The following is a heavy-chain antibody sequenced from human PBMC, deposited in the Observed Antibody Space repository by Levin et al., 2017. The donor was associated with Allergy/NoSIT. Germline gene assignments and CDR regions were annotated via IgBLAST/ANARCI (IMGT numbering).Heavy chain of an antibody. CDR2: ISTSSNYI. CDR1: GFTFSNYA. CDR3: ARTPGGVVAGQL. D-gene: IGHD6-19*01. J-gene: IGHJ4*02. V-gene: IGHV3-21*01. Sequence: ASVKVSCAASGFTFSNYAMNWVRQAPGKGLEWVSSISTSSNYIYYADSVKGRFTISRDNAKNSLYLQMNSLRAEDTAVYYCARTPGGVVAGQLWGPGTLVTVSS.